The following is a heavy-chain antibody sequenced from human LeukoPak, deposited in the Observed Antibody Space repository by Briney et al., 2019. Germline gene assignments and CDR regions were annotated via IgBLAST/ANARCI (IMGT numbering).Heavy chain of an antibody. CDR3: ARHIVGEQNFDY. CDR2: IKDDGSAQ. V-gene: IGHV3-7*01. D-gene: IGHD3-16*02. Sequence: GGSLRLSCAASGFTFGAYWMSWFRQAPGKGPERVASIKDDGSAQFYVDSLEGRFTISRDNAKNTLYLQMDTMRVEDTAVYYCARHIVGEQNFDYWSQGTLVTVSS. J-gene: IGHJ4*02. CDR1: GFTFGAYW.